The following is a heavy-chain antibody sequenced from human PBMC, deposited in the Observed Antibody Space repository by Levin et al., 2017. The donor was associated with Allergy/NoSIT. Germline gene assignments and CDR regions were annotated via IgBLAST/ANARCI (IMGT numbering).Heavy chain of an antibody. D-gene: IGHD4-17*01. V-gene: IGHV4-31*03. CDR1: GGSISSGGYY. CDR3: ARAWEDYGDYYYMDV. Sequence: SQTLSLTCTVSGGSISSGGYYWSWIRQHPGKGLEWIGYIYYSGSTYYNPSLKSRVTISVDTSKNQFSLKLSSVTAADTAVYYCARAWEDYGDYYYMDVWGKGTTVTVSS. CDR2: IYYSGST. J-gene: IGHJ6*03.